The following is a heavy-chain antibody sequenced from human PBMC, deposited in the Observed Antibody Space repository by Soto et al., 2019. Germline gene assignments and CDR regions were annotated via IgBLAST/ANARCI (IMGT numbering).Heavy chain of an antibody. CDR3: ARDEENGGYGSSLPYCYYGMDV. V-gene: IGHV3-33*01. J-gene: IGHJ6*02. CDR2: IWYDGSKK. Sequence: QVQLVESGGGVVQPGRSLRLSCAASGFTFSSYGMHWVRQAPGKGLEWVAVIWYDGSKKYYADSVKGRFTISRDNSQNTLYLQMNSLRAEDPAVYYCARDEENGGYGSSLPYCYYGMDVWGQGTTVTVSS. D-gene: IGHD6-13*01. CDR1: GFTFSSYG.